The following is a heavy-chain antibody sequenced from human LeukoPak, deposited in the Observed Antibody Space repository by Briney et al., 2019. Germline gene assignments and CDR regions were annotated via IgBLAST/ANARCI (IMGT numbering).Heavy chain of an antibody. CDR3: AREGRYYDILTGKVTGYYYYMDV. CDR1: GGTFSSYA. CDR2: IIPIFGTA. D-gene: IGHD3-9*01. J-gene: IGHJ6*03. Sequence: GASVKVSCKASGGTFSSYAISWVRQAPGQGLEWMGGIIPIFGTANYAQKFQGRVTITADESTSTAYMELSSLRSEDTAVYYCAREGRYYDILTGKVTGYYYYMDVWGKGTTVTISS. V-gene: IGHV1-69*13.